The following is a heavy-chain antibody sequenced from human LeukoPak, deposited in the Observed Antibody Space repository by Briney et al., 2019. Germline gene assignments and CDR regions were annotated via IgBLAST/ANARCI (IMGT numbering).Heavy chain of an antibody. CDR1: GYTLTEVS. V-gene: IGHV1-24*01. CDR3: ATEVVGYGDEHYFDS. J-gene: IGHJ4*02. D-gene: IGHD4-17*01. CDR2: FDPADGEP. Sequence: ASLKVSCKISGYTLTEVSMHWVRQATGKGLEWKGGFDPADGEPIYAQKFQGRVTMSEDTSTDTAYMDLSSLRSEDTAVYYCATEVVGYGDEHYFDSWGQGTLVTVSS.